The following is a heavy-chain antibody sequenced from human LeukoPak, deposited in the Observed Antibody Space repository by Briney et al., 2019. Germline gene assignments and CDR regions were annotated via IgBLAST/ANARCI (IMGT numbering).Heavy chain of an antibody. V-gene: IGHV3-23*01. D-gene: IGHD2-2*01. CDR3: VKESELLCGGWFDP. CDR2: VSGSGDTT. Sequence: GGSLRLSCAASGFSFSSYAMTWVRQAPGKGLEWVSVVSGSGDTTYYADSVKGRFTISRDNSKNTLYPQMNSLRAEDTAVYYCVKESELLCGGWFDPWGQGTLVTVSS. CDR1: GFSFSSYA. J-gene: IGHJ5*02.